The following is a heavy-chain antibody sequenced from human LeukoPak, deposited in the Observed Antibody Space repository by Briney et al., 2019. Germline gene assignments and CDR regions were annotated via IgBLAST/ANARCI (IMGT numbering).Heavy chain of an antibody. J-gene: IGHJ4*02. CDR1: GFTFSSYA. V-gene: IGHV3-64*01. CDR2: ISSNGGST. Sequence: PGGSLRLSCAASGFTFSSYAMHWVRQAPGKGLEYVSVISSNGGSTYYANSVKGRFTISRDNSKNTLYLQMGSLRAEDMAVYYCARGFLLWFGELSGYWGQGTLVTVSS. D-gene: IGHD3-10*01. CDR3: ARGFLLWFGELSGY.